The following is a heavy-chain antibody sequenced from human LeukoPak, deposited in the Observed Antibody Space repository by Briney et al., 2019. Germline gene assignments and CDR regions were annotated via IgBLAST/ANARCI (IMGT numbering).Heavy chain of an antibody. V-gene: IGHV1-8*01. Sequence: ASVKVSCKASGYTFTSYGINWVRQATGQGLEWMGWMNPNSGNTGYAQKFQGRVTMTRNTSISTAYMELSSLRSEDTAVYYCARVRSGSYYDFDYWGQGTLVTVSS. CDR2: MNPNSGNT. D-gene: IGHD1-26*01. CDR3: ARVRSGSYYDFDY. CDR1: GYTFTSYG. J-gene: IGHJ4*02.